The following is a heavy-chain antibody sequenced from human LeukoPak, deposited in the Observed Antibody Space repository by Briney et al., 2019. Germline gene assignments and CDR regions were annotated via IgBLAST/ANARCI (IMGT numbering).Heavy chain of an antibody. CDR3: ASLHSGEARYDSSGYVSDY. CDR1: GFSFSSYA. CDR2: TARSGKT. D-gene: IGHD3-22*01. Sequence: PGGSLRLSCAASGFSFSSYAMSWVRQAPGKGLEWVSTTARSGKTYYADSVKGRFTISRDNSKNTLYLQMNSLRAEDTAVYYCASLHSGEARYDSSGYVSDYWGQGTLVTVSS. J-gene: IGHJ4*02. V-gene: IGHV3-23*01.